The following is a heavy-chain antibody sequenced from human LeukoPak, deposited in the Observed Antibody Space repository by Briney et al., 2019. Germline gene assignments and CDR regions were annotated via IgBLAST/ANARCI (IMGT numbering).Heavy chain of an antibody. D-gene: IGHD6-13*01. J-gene: IGHJ6*03. CDR1: GFTFSSYG. CDR2: IWYDGSNK. CDR3: AREVAAAGTYYYYMDV. Sequence: GGSLRLSCAASGFTFSSYGMPWVRQAPGKGLEWVAVIWYDGSNKYYADSVKGRFTISRDNSKNTMYLQMNSLRAEDTAVYYCAREVAAAGTYYYYMDVWGKGTTVTVSS. V-gene: IGHV3-33*01.